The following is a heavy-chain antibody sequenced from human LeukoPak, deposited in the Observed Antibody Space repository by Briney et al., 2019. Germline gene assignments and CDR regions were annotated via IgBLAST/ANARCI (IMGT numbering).Heavy chain of an antibody. CDR1: GFTFSSYG. D-gene: IGHD5-18*01. CDR2: ISSNGGST. CDR3: ARKGYSYGPHYFDY. J-gene: IGHJ4*02. Sequence: SGGSLRLSCAASGFTFSSYGMSWVRQAPGKGLEWVSSISSNGGSTYYADSVKGRFTISRDNSKNTLYLQMNSLRAEDTVVYYCARKGYSYGPHYFDYWGQGTLVTVSS. V-gene: IGHV3-23*01.